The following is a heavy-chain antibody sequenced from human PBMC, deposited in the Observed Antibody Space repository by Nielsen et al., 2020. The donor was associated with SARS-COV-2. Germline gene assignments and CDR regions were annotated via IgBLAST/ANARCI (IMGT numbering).Heavy chain of an antibody. CDR2: IYYTGTT. V-gene: IGHV4-31*03. CDR3: ARSDGTYFLY. CDR1: GGSISSGGFY. J-gene: IGHJ4*02. Sequence: SETLSLTCSVSGGSISSGGFYWSWIRQHAGKGLEWIGHIYYTGTTYYNQSLKSRMTISVDTTLNQFSLKVSSVTVADTAVYYCARSDGTYFLYWGQGTLVTVSS. D-gene: IGHD1-26*01.